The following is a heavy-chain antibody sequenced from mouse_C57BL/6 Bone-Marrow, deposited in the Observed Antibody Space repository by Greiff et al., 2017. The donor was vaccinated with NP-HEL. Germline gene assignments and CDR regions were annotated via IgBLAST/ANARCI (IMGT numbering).Heavy chain of an antibody. V-gene: IGHV1-26*01. Sequence: VQLQQSGPELVKPGASVKISCKASGYTFTDYYMNWVKQSHGKSLEWIGDINPNNGGTSYNQKFKGKATLTVDKSSSTAYMELRSLTSEDSAVYYCASGGWLLIAMDYWGQGTSVTVSS. J-gene: IGHJ4*01. CDR3: ASGGWLLIAMDY. CDR1: GYTFTDYY. D-gene: IGHD2-3*01. CDR2: INPNNGGT.